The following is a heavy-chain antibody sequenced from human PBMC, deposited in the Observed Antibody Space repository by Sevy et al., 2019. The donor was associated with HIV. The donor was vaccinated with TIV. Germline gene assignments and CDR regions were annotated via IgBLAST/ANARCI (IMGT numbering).Heavy chain of an antibody. V-gene: IGHV3-53*01. D-gene: IGHD6-13*01. CDR2: IYSGGST. CDR3: ARGARAAAGRDGMDV. J-gene: IGHJ6*02. CDR1: GFTVSSNY. Sequence: LSLTCAASGFTVSSNYMSWVRQAPGKGLEWVSVIYSGGSTYYADSVKGRFTISRDNSKNTLYLQMNSLRAEDTAVYYCARGARAAAGRDGMDVWGQGTTVTVSS.